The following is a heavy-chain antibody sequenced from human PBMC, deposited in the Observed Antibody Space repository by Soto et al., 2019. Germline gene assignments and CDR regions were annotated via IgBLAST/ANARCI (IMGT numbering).Heavy chain of an antibody. CDR1: GFTFSSYG. CDR2: IWYDGGNK. V-gene: IGHV3-33*01. Sequence: HPGGSLRLSCAASGFTFSSYGMHWVRQAPGKGLEWVAVIWYDGGNKYYADSVKGRFTISRDNSKNTLYLQMNSLRAEDTAVYYCARERGDIVATEMYYFDYWGQGTXVTVSS. CDR3: ARERGDIVATEMYYFDY. D-gene: IGHD5-12*01. J-gene: IGHJ4*02.